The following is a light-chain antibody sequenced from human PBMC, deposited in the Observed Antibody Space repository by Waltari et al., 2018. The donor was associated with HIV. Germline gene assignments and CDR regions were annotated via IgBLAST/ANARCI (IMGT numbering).Light chain of an antibody. Sequence: QSVLTQPPSASGTPGQRVTISCSGSSSNIGSNYVYWYQQLPGTAPKLLIYGNNQRPSGVPDRFSGSKPGTSASLAISGLRSEDEADYYCAAWDDSLSGPGVFGGGTKLTVL. CDR2: GNN. V-gene: IGLV1-47*01. CDR1: SSNIGSNY. J-gene: IGLJ3*02. CDR3: AAWDDSLSGPGV.